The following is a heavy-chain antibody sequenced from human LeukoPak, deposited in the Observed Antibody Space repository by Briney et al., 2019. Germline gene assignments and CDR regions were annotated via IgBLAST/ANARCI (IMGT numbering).Heavy chain of an antibody. CDR2: MNPNSGNT. CDR3: AKSRRCSSTSCYAEILDY. V-gene: IGHV1-8*01. J-gene: IGHJ4*02. CDR1: GYTFTSYD. D-gene: IGHD2-2*01. Sequence: ASVKVSCKASGYTFTSYDINWVRQATGQGLEWMGWMNPNSGNTGYAQKFQGRVTMTRNTSISTAYMELSSLRSEDTAVYYCAKSRRCSSTSCYAEILDYWGQGTLVTVSS.